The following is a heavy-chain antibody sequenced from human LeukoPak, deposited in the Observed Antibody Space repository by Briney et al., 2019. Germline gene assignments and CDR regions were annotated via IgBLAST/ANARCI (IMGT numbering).Heavy chain of an antibody. V-gene: IGHV3-30-3*01. J-gene: IGHJ4*02. CDR2: ISYDGSNK. D-gene: IGHD3-10*01. CDR3: AKDNAYYYADY. CDR1: GFTFSSYA. Sequence: GGSLRLSCAASGFTFSSYAMHWVRQAPGKGLEWVAVISYDGSNKYYADSVKGRFTISRDNSKSTLYLQMNSLRAEDTAVYYCAKDNAYYYADYWGQGTLVTVSS.